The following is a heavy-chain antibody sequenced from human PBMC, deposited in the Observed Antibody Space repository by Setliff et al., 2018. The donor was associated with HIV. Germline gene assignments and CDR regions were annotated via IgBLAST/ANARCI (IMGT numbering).Heavy chain of an antibody. CDR3: VRDKWLVPDTFDI. CDR1: GFTLSNYA. CDR2: ISSSSSYT. Sequence: PGGSLRLSCSVSGFTLSNYAMSWIRQAPGKGLEWVSYISSSSSYTNYADSVKGRFTISRDNAKNSLYLQMNSLRAEDMALYYCVRDKWLVPDTFDIWGQGTMVTVSS. J-gene: IGHJ3*02. D-gene: IGHD6-19*01. V-gene: IGHV3-11*05.